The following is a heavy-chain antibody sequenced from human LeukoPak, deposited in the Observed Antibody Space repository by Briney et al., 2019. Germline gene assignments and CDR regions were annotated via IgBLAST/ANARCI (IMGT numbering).Heavy chain of an antibody. D-gene: IGHD6-25*01. CDR1: GFTFSSYG. Sequence: PGGSLRLSCAASGFTFSSYGMHWVRQAPGKGLEWVAFIRYDGSNKYYADSVKGRFTISRDNSKNTLYLQMNSLRAEDTAVYYCAKDWSVFFEQRLASLIFDYWGQGTLVTVSS. CDR2: IRYDGSNK. V-gene: IGHV3-30*02. J-gene: IGHJ4*02. CDR3: AKDWSVFFEQRLASLIFDY.